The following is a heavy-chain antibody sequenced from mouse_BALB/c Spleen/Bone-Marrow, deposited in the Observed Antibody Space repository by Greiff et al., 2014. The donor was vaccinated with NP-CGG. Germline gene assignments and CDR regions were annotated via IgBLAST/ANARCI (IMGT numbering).Heavy chain of an antibody. V-gene: IGHV1-14*01. CDR2: INPYNVGT. D-gene: IGHD2-4*01. J-gene: IGHJ3*01. Sequence: EVQLQQSGPELVKPGASVKMSCKASGYTFTSYVMHWVKQKPGRGLEGIGYINPYNVGTKYNEKFKGKATLTSDKSSSTAYMELSSLTSEDSAVYYCAPTMITTTEAWFAYWGQGTLVTVSA. CDR3: APTMITTTEAWFAY. CDR1: GYTFTSYV.